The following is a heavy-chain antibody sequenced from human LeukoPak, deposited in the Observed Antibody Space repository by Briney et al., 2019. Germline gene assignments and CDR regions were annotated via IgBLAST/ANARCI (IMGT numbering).Heavy chain of an antibody. CDR3: ARDPHIYASGQAFA. V-gene: IGHV1-2*02. D-gene: IGHD3-10*01. Sequence: GASVKVSCKASGYTFTSYGISWVRQAPGQGLEWMGWINPNSGGTNYAQKFQGRVTMTRDTSISTAYMELSRLRSDDTAVYYCARDPHIYASGQAFAWGQGTLVTVSS. CDR2: INPNSGGT. CDR1: GYTFTSYG. J-gene: IGHJ5*02.